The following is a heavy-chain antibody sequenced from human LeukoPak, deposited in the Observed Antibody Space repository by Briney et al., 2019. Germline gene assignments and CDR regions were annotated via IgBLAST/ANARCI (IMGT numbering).Heavy chain of an antibody. D-gene: IGHD2-15*01. CDR3: ARGGVVVAAIDAFDI. CDR2: IYSGGST. CDR1: GFTVSSNF. Sequence: GGSLRLSCAASGFTVSSNFMSWVRQAPGKGLEWVSLIYSGGSTYYADSVKGRFTISRDISKNTLFLQLNSLRAEDTAVYYCARGGVVVAAIDAFDIWGQGTMVTVSS. V-gene: IGHV3-66*01. J-gene: IGHJ3*02.